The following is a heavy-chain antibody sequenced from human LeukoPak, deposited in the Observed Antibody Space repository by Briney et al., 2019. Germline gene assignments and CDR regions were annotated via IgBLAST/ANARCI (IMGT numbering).Heavy chain of an antibody. Sequence: GGSLRLSCAASGFTFSSYWMSWVRQAPGKGLEWVANIKEDGSGKHYVDSVKGRFTLSRDNAKNSLYLQMNSLRAEDTAVYYCARQGYYDSSGYYAFDFWGQGTLVTVSS. J-gene: IGHJ4*02. V-gene: IGHV3-7*03. D-gene: IGHD3-22*01. CDR3: ARQGYYDSSGYYAFDF. CDR2: IKEDGSGK. CDR1: GFTFSSYW.